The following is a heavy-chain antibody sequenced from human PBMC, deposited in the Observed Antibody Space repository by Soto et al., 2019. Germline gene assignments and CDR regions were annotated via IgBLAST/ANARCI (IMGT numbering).Heavy chain of an antibody. V-gene: IGHV4-61*01. Sequence: SETLSLTCTLSTGSVSSGSYYSSWIRHPPPKGLEWIGYIYYSRSTNYHPHLKRRVTISVDTSQNTFSLKLIYVPAADPAVAYCASEYSSSSSCDDWGHGTLGTVAS. J-gene: IGHJ4*01. D-gene: IGHD6-6*01. CDR1: TGSVSSGSYY. CDR2: IYYSRST. CDR3: ASEYSSSSSCDD.